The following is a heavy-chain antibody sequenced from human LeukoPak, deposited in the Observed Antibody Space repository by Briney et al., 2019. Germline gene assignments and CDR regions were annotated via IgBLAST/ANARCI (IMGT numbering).Heavy chain of an antibody. CDR2: IYYSGST. Sequence: PSETLSLTCTVSGGSISSYYWSWIRQPPGKGLEWIGYIYYSGSTNYNPSLKSRVTISVDTSKNQFSLKLSSVTAADTAVYYCARGFNDYGNTGHAFDIWGQGTMVTVSS. J-gene: IGHJ3*02. CDR1: GGSISSYY. V-gene: IGHV4-59*01. CDR3: ARGFNDYGNTGHAFDI. D-gene: IGHD4-17*01.